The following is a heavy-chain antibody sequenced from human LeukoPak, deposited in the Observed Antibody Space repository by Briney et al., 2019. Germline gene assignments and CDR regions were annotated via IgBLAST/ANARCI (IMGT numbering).Heavy chain of an antibody. Sequence: ASVQVSCKASGGTFSSYAISWVRQAPGQGLEWMGGIIPIFGTANYAQKFQGRVTITTDESTSTAYMELSSLRFEDTAVYYCARGARGPGGHYYDYVWGSYRYHYFDYWGQGTLVTVSS. CDR1: GGTFSSYA. D-gene: IGHD3-16*02. CDR2: IIPIFGTA. CDR3: ARGARGPGGHYYDYVWGSYRYHYFDY. V-gene: IGHV1-69*05. J-gene: IGHJ4*02.